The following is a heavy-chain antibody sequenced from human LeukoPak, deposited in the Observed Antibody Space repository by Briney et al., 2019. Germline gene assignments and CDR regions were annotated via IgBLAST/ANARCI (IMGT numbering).Heavy chain of an antibody. D-gene: IGHD2-2*01. CDR3: AREKGGYCSSTSCALDY. J-gene: IGHJ4*02. CDR1: GFTFSSYG. CDR2: ISYDGSNK. Sequence: GGSLRLSCAASGFTFSSYGRHWVRQAPGKGLEWVAVISYDGSNKYYADSVKGRFTISRDNSKNTLYLQMNSLRAEDTAVYYCAREKGGYCSSTSCALDYWGQGTLVTVSS. V-gene: IGHV3-30*03.